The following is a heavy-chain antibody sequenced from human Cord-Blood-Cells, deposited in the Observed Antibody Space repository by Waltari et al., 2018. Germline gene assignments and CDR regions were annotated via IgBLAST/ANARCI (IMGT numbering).Heavy chain of an antibody. V-gene: IGHV1-69*01. CDR1: GGTFSSYA. Sequence: QVQLVQSGAEVKKPGSSVKVSCKASGGTFSSYAISWVRQAPGQGLEWLGGIIPVFGTANYAQKFQGRVTITADESTSTAYMELSSLRSEDTAVYYCARDAQQLVRAEYFQHWGQGTLVTVSS. CDR3: ARDAQQLVRAEYFQH. CDR2: IIPVFGTA. D-gene: IGHD6-13*01. J-gene: IGHJ1*01.